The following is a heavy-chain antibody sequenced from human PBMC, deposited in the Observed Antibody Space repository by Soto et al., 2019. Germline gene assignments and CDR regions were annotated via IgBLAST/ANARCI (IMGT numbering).Heavy chain of an antibody. Sequence: QVQLVQSGAEVKKPGASVKVSCKASGYTFTSYAMHWVRQAPGQRLEWMGWTNAGNGNTKYSQKFQGRVTITRDTSASTAYMELSSLRSEDTAVYYCARDGYYGDPIDYWGQGTLVTVSS. CDR1: GYTFTSYA. J-gene: IGHJ4*02. V-gene: IGHV1-3*01. CDR2: TNAGNGNT. CDR3: ARDGYYGDPIDY. D-gene: IGHD4-17*01.